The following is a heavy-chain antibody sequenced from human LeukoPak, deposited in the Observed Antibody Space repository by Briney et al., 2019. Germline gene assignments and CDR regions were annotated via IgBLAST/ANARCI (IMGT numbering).Heavy chain of an antibody. J-gene: IGHJ4*02. CDR3: ARDPAYYDSSGLTDY. Sequence: GGSLRLSCAASGFTFSSYWMHWVRQAPGKGLVWVSHINSDGSSTSYADYGKGRFTISRDNAKNTLYLQMNSLRAEDTAVYYCARDPAYYDSSGLTDYWGQGTLVTVSS. D-gene: IGHD3-22*01. V-gene: IGHV3-74*01. CDR1: GFTFSSYW. CDR2: INSDGSST.